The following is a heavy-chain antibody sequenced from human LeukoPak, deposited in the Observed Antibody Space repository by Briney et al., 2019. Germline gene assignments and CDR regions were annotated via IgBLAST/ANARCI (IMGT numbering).Heavy chain of an antibody. J-gene: IGHJ4*02. V-gene: IGHV3-7*03. CDR2: IKQDGSDK. Sequence: GGSLRLSCAASGFSFSSYWMSWVRQAPGKGLEWVTNIKQDGSDKYYLTSVRGRFTISRDNAKNSLFLQMNSLRVEDTAVYYCARGGGHLDCWGQGTLVTVSS. CDR1: GFSFSSYW. CDR3: ARGGGHLDC. D-gene: IGHD4-23*01.